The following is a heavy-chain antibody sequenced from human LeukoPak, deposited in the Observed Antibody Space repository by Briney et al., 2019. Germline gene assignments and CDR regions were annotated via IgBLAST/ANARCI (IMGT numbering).Heavy chain of an antibody. V-gene: IGHV1-46*01. Sequence: ASVKASCKASGYTFTSYGISWVRQAPGQGLEWMGIINPSGGSTSYAQKFQGRVTMTRDMSTSTVYMELSSLRSEDTAVYYCAREGLRGSMLYFSWFDPWGQGTLVTVSS. J-gene: IGHJ5*02. CDR3: AREGLRGSMLYFSWFDP. CDR1: GYTFTSYG. D-gene: IGHD2-8*01. CDR2: INPSGGST.